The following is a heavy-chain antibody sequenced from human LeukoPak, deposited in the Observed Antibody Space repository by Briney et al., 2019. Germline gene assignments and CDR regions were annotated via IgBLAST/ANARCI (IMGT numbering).Heavy chain of an antibody. J-gene: IGHJ6*02. CDR1: GGSISSYY. CDR2: IYYSGST. V-gene: IGHV4-59*01. D-gene: IGHD2-2*02. CDR3: ARSYCSSTSCYRSTYYYGMDV. Sequence: PSETLSLTCTVSGGSISSYYWSWIRQPPGKGLEWIGYIYYSGSTNYNPSLKSRVTISVDTSKNQFSLKLSSVTAADTAVYYCARSYCSSTSCYRSTYYYGMDVWGRGTTVTVSS.